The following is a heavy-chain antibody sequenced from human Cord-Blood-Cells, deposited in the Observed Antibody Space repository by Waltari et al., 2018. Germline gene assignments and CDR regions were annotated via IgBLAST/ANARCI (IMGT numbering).Heavy chain of an antibody. J-gene: IGHJ3*02. D-gene: IGHD4-17*01. Sequence: QLQLQESGPGLVKPSETLSLTCTVSGGSISSSSYYWGWIRQPPGKGLEWIGRIYYSGSTYYNPSLKSRVTISVDTSKNQFSLKLSSVTAADTAVYYCAKHVSTTVTKRGAFDIWGQGTMVTVSS. CDR3: AKHVSTTVTKRGAFDI. V-gene: IGHV4-39*01. CDR1: GGSISSSSYY. CDR2: IYYSGST.